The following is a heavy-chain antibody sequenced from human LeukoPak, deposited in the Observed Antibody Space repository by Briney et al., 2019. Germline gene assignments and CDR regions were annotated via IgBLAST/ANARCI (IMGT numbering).Heavy chain of an antibody. D-gene: IGHD1-26*01. V-gene: IGHV4-59*01. CDR1: GGSISSYY. J-gene: IGHJ6*03. CDR3: ARGGSYGGYYYYMDV. Sequence: SETLSLTCTVSGGSISSYYWSWIRQPPGKGLEWIGYIYYSGSTNYNPSLKSRVTISVDTSKNQFSLKLSSVTAADTAVYYCARGGSYGGYYYYMDVWGKGTTVTVSS. CDR2: IYYSGST.